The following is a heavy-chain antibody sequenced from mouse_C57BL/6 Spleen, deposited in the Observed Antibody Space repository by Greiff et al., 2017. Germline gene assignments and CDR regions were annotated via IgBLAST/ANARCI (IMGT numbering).Heavy chain of an antibody. CDR1: GYTFTSSW. V-gene: IGHV1-69*01. D-gene: IGHD1-1*01. CDR3: ARGYHGSRGYAMDY. CDR2: IDPSDSYT. Sequence: VQLQQSGAELVMPGASVKLSCKASGYTFTSSWMHWVKQRPGQGLEWIGEIDPSDSYTNYNQKFKGKSTLTVAKSSSTAYMQLSSLTSEDSAVXYCARGYHGSRGYAMDYWGQGTLVTVSA. J-gene: IGHJ4*01.